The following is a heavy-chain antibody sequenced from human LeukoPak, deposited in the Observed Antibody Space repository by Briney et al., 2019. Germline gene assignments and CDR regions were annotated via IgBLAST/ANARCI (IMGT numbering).Heavy chain of an antibody. Sequence: ASENLSLTCTVSGGSISSSNTYWGWIRQPPGKGLEWIATIYYSGSTYYNPSLKSRVTMSVDASKNQFSLKLSSVTAADTAVYYCASLLNGGVSHWFDPWGQGTLVTVSS. CDR1: GGSISSSNTY. CDR3: ASLLNGGVSHWFDP. CDR2: IYYSGST. D-gene: IGHD7-27*01. J-gene: IGHJ5*02. V-gene: IGHV4-39*01.